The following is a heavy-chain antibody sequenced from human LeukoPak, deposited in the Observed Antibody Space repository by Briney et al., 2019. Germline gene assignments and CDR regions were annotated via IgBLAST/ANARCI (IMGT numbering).Heavy chain of an antibody. CDR2: ISGSGDYT. Sequence: GGSLRLSCAASGFTFSSYGMSWVRQAPGKGLEWVSTISGSGDYTYYADSVKGRFTISRDNSKNTLYLQMNSLRAEDTAIYYCAKVTYGSGTYGAFDSWGQGTLVTVSS. J-gene: IGHJ4*02. CDR3: AKVTYGSGTYGAFDS. D-gene: IGHD3-10*01. V-gene: IGHV3-23*01. CDR1: GFTFSSYG.